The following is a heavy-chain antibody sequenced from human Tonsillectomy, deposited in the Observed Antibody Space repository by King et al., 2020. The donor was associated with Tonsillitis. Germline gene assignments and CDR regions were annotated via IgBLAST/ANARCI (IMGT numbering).Heavy chain of an antibody. J-gene: IGHJ6*02. CDR2: IRFDGGEK. D-gene: IGHD3-10*01. Sequence: VQLVESGGGVVQPGGSLRLSCAASGFTFSSYGIHWVRQAPGKGLEWVAFIRFDGGEKYYTDSVKGRLNISRDNSKNTLYLEIDSLRAEDTAMYYCAKNLVRGSGNYYNRYSYYDMDVGGQGTTVTVSS. V-gene: IGHV3-30*02. CDR1: GFTFSSYG. CDR3: AKNLVRGSGNYYNRYSYYDMDV.